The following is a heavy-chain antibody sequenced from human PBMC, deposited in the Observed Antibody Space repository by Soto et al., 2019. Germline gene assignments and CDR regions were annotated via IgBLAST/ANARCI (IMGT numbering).Heavy chain of an antibody. CDR3: AKRQNARHYAYGMEV. J-gene: IGHJ6*04. CDR1: GYTFTSFY. V-gene: IGHV1-46*04. D-gene: IGHD4-17*01. CDR2: INPSGTTT. Sequence: QVQLVQSGAEVKKPGASVKVSCKASGYTFTSFYMHWVRKAPGQGLEWMGIINPSGTTTDYAQKLQGRVTMTRDTATSTYDRERSSLTSEDTAAYHCAKRQNARHYAYGMEVWGEGTAVTGSS.